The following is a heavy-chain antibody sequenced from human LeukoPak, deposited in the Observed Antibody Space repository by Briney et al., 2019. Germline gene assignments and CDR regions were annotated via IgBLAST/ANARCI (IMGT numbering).Heavy chain of an antibody. CDR1: GFTFSSYW. CDR2: INTGGSDT. V-gene: IGHV3-74*01. J-gene: IGHJ4*02. D-gene: IGHD2-2*01. CDR3: ARDVGYAFSY. Sequence: GGSLRLSCAASGFTFSSYWMHWVRHAPGKGLVWVSRINTGGSDTTYADSVKGRFTISRDNAKNTVFLQMNSLRAEDTAGYYCARDVGYAFSYWGQGTLVTVSS.